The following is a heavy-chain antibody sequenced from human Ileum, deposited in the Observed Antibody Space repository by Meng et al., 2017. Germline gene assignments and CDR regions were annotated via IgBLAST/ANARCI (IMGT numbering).Heavy chain of an antibody. CDR2: ISNSGSNI. V-gene: IGHV3-11*01. CDR3: ATLSYSSLGY. CDR1: GITFSDYY. J-gene: IGHJ4*02. D-gene: IGHD1-26*01. Sequence: QVTMVGSGGCLVNPGGILRLSWSASGITFSDYYMSWIRQAPGKGLEWVSYISNSGSNIYYVDSVKGRFTISRDNAKNSLYLQMNSLRAEDTAVYYCATLSYSSLGYWGQGTLVTVSS.